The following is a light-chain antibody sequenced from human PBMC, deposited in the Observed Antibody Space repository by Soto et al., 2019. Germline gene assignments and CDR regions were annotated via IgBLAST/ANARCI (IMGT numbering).Light chain of an antibody. V-gene: IGKV3-15*01. J-gene: IGKJ2*01. CDR1: QNVNSN. Sequence: EIAMTQSPATLSVSPGQRATLSCRASQNVNSNLAWYKQKPGHAPSLLMYNVSTRATGFPARFSGSGSGTVFTLTISSLQSEDSAIYYCQQYNTLNTFGQGTKLEIK. CDR2: NVS. CDR3: QQYNTLNT.